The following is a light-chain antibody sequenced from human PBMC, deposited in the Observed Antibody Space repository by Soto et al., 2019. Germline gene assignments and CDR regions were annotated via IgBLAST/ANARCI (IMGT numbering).Light chain of an antibody. J-gene: IGLJ2*01. CDR2: DVS. CDR1: SSDVGGYNY. Sequence: QSVLTQPPSVSGSPGQSITISCTGTSSDVGGYNYVSWYQQHPGKAPKLMIYDVSNRPSGVSNRFSGSKSGNTASLTISGLQAEDEADYYCSSYTSSSTLYVVFGGGTKLTVL. CDR3: SSYTSSSTLYVV. V-gene: IGLV2-14*01.